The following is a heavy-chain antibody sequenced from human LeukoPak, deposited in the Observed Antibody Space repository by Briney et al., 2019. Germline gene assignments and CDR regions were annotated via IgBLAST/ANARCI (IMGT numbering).Heavy chain of an antibody. CDR3: ARSPASSYDAFDI. CDR1: GGSISSSSYY. V-gene: IGHV4-39*01. CDR2: IYYSGST. J-gene: IGHJ3*02. D-gene: IGHD6-13*01. Sequence: PSETLSLTCTVSGGSISSSSYYWGWIRQPPGKGLEWIGSIYYSGSTYYNPSLKSRVTISVDTSKNQFSLKLSSVTAADTAVYYCARSPASSYDAFDIWGQGTMVTVSS.